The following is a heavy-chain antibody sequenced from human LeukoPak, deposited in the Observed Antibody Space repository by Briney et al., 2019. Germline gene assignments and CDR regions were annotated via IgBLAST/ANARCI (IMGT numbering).Heavy chain of an antibody. V-gene: IGHV1-69*06. J-gene: IGHJ6*03. CDR3: ARGQNTAMALLYYHYMDV. CDR2: IIPIFGSA. D-gene: IGHD5-18*01. Sequence: TSVKVSCKASGGTFSSPAISWVRQAPGQGLEWMGGIIPIFGSANYAQKFQGRVTITADISTTTAYMELSSLRSEDTAVYYCARGQNTAMALLYYHYMDVWGKGTTVTVSS. CDR1: GGTFSSPA.